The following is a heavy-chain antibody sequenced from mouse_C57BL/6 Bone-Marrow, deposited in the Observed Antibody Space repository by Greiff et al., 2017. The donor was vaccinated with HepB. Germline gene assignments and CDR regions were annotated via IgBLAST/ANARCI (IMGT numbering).Heavy chain of an antibody. CDR1: GYTFTSYW. Sequence: VQLQQSGAELVMPGASVKLSCKASGYTFTSYWMHWVKQRPGQGLEWIGEIDPSDSYTNYNQKFKGKSTLTVDKSSSTAYMQLSSLTSEDSAVYYCARLDYGSSYGYWGQGTTLTVSS. V-gene: IGHV1-69*01. J-gene: IGHJ2*01. CDR3: ARLDYGSSYGY. D-gene: IGHD1-1*01. CDR2: IDPSDSYT.